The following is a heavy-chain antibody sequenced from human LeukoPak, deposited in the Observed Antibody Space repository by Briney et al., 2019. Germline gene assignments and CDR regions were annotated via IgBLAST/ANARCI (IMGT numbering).Heavy chain of an antibody. V-gene: IGHV3-30*02. D-gene: IGHD2-15*01. Sequence: AGGSLRLSCAASGFTFSSYGMHWVRQAPGKGLEWVAFIRYDGSNKYYADSVKGRFTISRDNSKNTLYLQMNSLRAEDTAVYYCAKPRSRSPRDPFDYWGQGTLVTVSS. CDR2: IRYDGSNK. J-gene: IGHJ4*02. CDR3: AKPRSRSPRDPFDY. CDR1: GFTFSSYG.